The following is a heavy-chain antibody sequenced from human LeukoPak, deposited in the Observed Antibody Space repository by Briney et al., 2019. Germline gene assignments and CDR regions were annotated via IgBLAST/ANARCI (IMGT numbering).Heavy chain of an antibody. CDR2: IGGTADYT. J-gene: IGHJ4*02. Sequence: GGSLRLSCAASGFTFASFAMAWVRQAPGKGLEWVSAIGGTADYTFYADSVKGRFTISRDNSKNTLYLQMNSLRAEDTAVYYCAKELSAFDYWGQGTLVTVSS. CDR1: GFTFASFA. CDR3: AKELSAFDY. V-gene: IGHV3-23*01.